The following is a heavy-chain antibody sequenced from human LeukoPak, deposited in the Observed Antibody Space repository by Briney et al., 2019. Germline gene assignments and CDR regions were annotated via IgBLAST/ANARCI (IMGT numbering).Heavy chain of an antibody. CDR3: ARGLRYYYGSGSYPKYYYYGMDV. CDR2: INHSGST. D-gene: IGHD3-10*01. V-gene: IGHV4-34*01. CDR1: GGSFSGYY. J-gene: IGHJ6*02. Sequence: IPSETLSLTCAVYGGSFSGYYWSWIRQPPGKGLEWIGEINHSGSTNYNPSLKSRVTMSVDTSKNQFPLKLSSVTAADTAVHYCARGLRYYYGSGSYPKYYYYGMDVWGQGTTVTVSS.